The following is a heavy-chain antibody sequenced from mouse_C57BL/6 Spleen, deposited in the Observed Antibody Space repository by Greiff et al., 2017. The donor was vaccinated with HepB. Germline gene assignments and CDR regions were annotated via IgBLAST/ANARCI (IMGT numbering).Heavy chain of an antibody. CDR3: ARRSLIYYGPDY. J-gene: IGHJ2*01. Sequence: QVQLKESGAELVRPGTSVKVSCKASGYAFTNYLIEWVKQRPGQGLEWIGVINPGSGGTNYNEKFKGKATLTADKSSSTAYMQLSSLTSEDSAVYFCARRSLIYYGPDYWGQGTTLTVSS. CDR2: INPGSGGT. V-gene: IGHV1-54*01. D-gene: IGHD2-1*01. CDR1: GYAFTNYL.